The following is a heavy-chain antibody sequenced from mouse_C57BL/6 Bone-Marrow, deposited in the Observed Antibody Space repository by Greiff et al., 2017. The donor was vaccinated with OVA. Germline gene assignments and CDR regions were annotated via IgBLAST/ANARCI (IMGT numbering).Heavy chain of an antibody. CDR2: IDPSDSET. J-gene: IGHJ4*01. V-gene: IGHV1-52*01. D-gene: IGHD3-2*02. Sequence: QVQLQQPGAELVRPGSSVKLSCKASGYTFTSYWMHWVKQRPIQGLEWIGNIDPSDSETPYNQKFKDKATLTVDKSSSTAYMQLSSLTSEDSAVYYCARLKAAQAAYYAMDYWGQGTSVTVSS. CDR1: GYTFTSYW. CDR3: ARLKAAQAAYYAMDY.